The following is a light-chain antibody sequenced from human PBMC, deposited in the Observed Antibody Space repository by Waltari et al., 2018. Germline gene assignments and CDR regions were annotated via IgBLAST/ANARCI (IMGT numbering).Light chain of an antibody. V-gene: IGLV4-69*01. CDR2: LNSDGTH. Sequence: QLVLTQSPSASASLGASVKLTCTLSSGHSNYAIAWPQQQAEKGPRYLMKLNSDGTHNKGDGIPDRFSGSSSGAERYLTISSLQSEDEADYYCQTWGTGIRVFGGGTKLTVL. CDR3: QTWGTGIRV. CDR1: SGHSNYA. J-gene: IGLJ3*02.